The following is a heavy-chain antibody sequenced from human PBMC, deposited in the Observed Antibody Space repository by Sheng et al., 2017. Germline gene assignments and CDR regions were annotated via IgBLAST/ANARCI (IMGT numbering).Heavy chain of an antibody. J-gene: IGHJ4*02. CDR2: IYSSGSA. D-gene: IGHD7-27*01. CDR3: ARDRSNSRTADY. CDR1: WLHQQWDYL. V-gene: IGHV4-39*07. Sequence: QLQLQESGPGLVKPSETLSPHLHCLWWLHQQWDYLWGWIRQPPGKRLEWIGNIYSSGSAYYNPSLGSRVIISVDTSKNQFSLMLSSVTAADTAVYYCARDRSNSRTADYWGQGTLVTVSS.